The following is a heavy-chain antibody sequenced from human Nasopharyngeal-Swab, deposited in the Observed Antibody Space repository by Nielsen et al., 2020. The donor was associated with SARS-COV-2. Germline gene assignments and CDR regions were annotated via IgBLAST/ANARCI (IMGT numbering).Heavy chain of an antibody. J-gene: IGHJ4*02. V-gene: IGHV1-18*01. CDR2: FDPEDGET. D-gene: IGHD1-26*01. Sequence: VRQAPGQGLEWMGGFDPEDGETIYAQKLQGRVTMTTDTSTSTAYMELRSLRSDDTAVYYCARGGSYLTGPADYWGQGTLVTVSS. CDR3: ARGGSYLTGPADY.